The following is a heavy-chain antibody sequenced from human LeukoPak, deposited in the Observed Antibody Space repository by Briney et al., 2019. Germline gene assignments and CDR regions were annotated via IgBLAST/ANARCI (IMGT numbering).Heavy chain of an antibody. J-gene: IGHJ4*02. CDR1: GGSISSYY. D-gene: IGHD6-13*01. Sequence: SETLSLTCTVSGGSISSYYWSWIRQPAGKGLEWIGRIYTSGSTNYNPSLKNRVTMSVDTSKNQFSLKLSSVTAADTAVYYCARHRRYSSSWFPLDFDYWGQGTLVTVSS. CDR3: ARHRRYSSSWFPLDFDY. V-gene: IGHV4-4*07. CDR2: IYTSGST.